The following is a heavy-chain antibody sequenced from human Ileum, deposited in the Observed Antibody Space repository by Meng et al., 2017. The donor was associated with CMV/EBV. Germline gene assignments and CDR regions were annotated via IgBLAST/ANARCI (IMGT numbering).Heavy chain of an antibody. D-gene: IGHD3-22*01. J-gene: IGHJ4*02. CDR1: GGSISRANW. V-gene: IGHV4-4*02. Sequence: QLQLQESGPGLVKPSGTLSLTCAVSGGSISRANWWTWVRQTPGKGLEWIGEVYRGGYAMYNPSLQSRLTISVDDSTNQVSLRLRSVTAADTAMYYCTTGSAYSPPGQFHQWGQGTLVTVSS. CDR2: VYRGGYA. CDR3: TTGSAYSPPGQFHQ.